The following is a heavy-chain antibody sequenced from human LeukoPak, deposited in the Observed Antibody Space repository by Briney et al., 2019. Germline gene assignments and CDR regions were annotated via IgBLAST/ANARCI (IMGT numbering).Heavy chain of an antibody. CDR1: GFTFSSYS. CDR3: AAQSGSGSNYPDY. J-gene: IGHJ4*02. Sequence: GGSLRLSCAASGFTFSSYSMNWVRQAPEKGGEWISYISSGSSAIYYADSVTGRFTTSRDHAKNSLYLQTNSLRAEDTAVCYCAAQSGSGSNYPDYWGQGTLVTVPS. D-gene: IGHD3-10*01. CDR2: ISSGSSAI. V-gene: IGHV3-48*01.